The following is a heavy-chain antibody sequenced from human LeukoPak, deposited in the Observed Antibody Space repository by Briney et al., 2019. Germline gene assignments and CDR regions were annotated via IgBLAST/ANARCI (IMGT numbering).Heavy chain of an antibody. CDR3: AMSGPFWGGYFDY. CDR2: ISGSGGST. J-gene: IGHJ4*02. Sequence: GESLRLSCAASGFTFSSYAMSWVRQAPGKGLEWVSAISGSGGSTYYADSVKGRFTISRDNSKNRLYRQMDSLRAEDTAVYYCAMSGPFWGGYFDYWGQGTLVTVSS. V-gene: IGHV3-23*01. D-gene: IGHD3-3*01. CDR1: GFTFSSYA.